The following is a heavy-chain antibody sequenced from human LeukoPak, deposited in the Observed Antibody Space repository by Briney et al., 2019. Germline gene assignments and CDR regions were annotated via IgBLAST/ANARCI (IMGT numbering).Heavy chain of an antibody. V-gene: IGHV1-46*01. D-gene: IGHD3-3*01. CDR2: INPSGGST. CDR3: ARDTSRITIFGVVQYYYYYYYMDV. J-gene: IGHJ6*03. CDR1: GYTFTGYY. Sequence: ASVKVSCKASGYTFTGYYMHWVRQAPGQGLEWMGWINPSGGSTSYAQKFQGRVTMTRDMSTSTVYMELSSLRSEDTAVYYCARDTSRITIFGVVQYYYYYYYMDVWGKGTTVTVSS.